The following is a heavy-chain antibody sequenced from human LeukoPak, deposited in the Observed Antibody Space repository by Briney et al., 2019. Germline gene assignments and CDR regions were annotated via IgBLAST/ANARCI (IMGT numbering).Heavy chain of an antibody. CDR1: GINFRTSG. CDR2: IQNDGSDK. Sequence: QPGGSLRLSCAASGINFRTSGMHWVRQAPGKGLEWVSFIQNDGSDKYYAASVKGRFTISRDNSKNTVYLHMNSLRADDTALYYCAREGGRAAAGRFHYWGQGTLATVSS. CDR3: AREGGRAAAGRFHY. V-gene: IGHV3-30*02. D-gene: IGHD6-13*01. J-gene: IGHJ4*02.